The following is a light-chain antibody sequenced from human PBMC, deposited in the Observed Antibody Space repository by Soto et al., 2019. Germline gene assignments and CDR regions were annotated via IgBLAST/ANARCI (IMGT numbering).Light chain of an antibody. V-gene: IGLV2-14*01. CDR3: CSFTSSTTYV. Sequence: LTQPASVSGSLGQSITISCTGTSSDVGAYNYVSWYQQQPGKAPKLMISEVSNRPSGVSNRFSGSKSGNTASLIISGLQAEDEADYYCCSFTSSTTYVFGTGTKVTV. CDR1: SSDVGAYNY. CDR2: EVS. J-gene: IGLJ1*01.